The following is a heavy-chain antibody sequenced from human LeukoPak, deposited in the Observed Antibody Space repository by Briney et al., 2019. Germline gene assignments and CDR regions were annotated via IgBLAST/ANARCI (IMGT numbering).Heavy chain of an antibody. CDR3: ARVPSYDILTGYERCFDY. V-gene: IGHV4-39*07. J-gene: IGHJ4*02. D-gene: IGHD3-9*01. Sequence: SETLSLTCTVSGGSISSSSYYWGWIRQPPGKGLEWIGSIYYSGSTYYNPSLKSRVTISVDTSKNQFSLKLSSVTAADTAVYYCARVPSYDILTGYERCFDYWGQGTLVTVSS. CDR2: IYYSGST. CDR1: GGSISSSSYY.